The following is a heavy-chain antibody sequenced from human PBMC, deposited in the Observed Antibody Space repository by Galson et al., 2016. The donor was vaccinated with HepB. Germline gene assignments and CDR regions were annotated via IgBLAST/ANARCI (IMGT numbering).Heavy chain of an antibody. V-gene: IGHV3-33*01. Sequence: SLRLSCAASGFTFRNYVMHWVRQAPGKGLEWVAVMSYDGSYKFYADSVKGRFTISRDNPRNTMYLQMNSLGDDDTAFYYCVRGVYNVLTGFHRGYFDYWGQGTLVTVS. CDR2: MSYDGSYK. CDR1: GFTFRNYV. D-gene: IGHD3-9*01. J-gene: IGHJ4*02. CDR3: VRGVYNVLTGFHRGYFDY.